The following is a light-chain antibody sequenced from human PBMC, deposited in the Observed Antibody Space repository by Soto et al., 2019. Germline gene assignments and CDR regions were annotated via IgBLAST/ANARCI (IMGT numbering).Light chain of an antibody. V-gene: IGKV1-27*01. CDR3: QKYNSAPPL. CDR2: AAS. J-gene: IGKJ3*01. Sequence: EIKMPRSPSSLTKSIGDRVTITCRASQGISNYLAWYQQKPGKVPKLLIYAASTLQSGVPSRFSGSGSGTDFTLTISSLQPEDVATYYCQKYNSAPPLFGPGTKVDIK. CDR1: QGISNY.